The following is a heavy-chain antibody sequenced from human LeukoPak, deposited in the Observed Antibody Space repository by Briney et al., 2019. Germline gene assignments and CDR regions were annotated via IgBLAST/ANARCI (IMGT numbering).Heavy chain of an antibody. Sequence: GGSLRLSCVGSGFTFSSYAMSWVRQAPGKGLEWVSTVSGSGDSTSYADSVKGRFTISRDISKNTLYLQMNSLRAEDTAVYYCAKDLRISIFGVVINWGQGTLVTVSS. CDR2: VSGSGDST. D-gene: IGHD3-3*02. J-gene: IGHJ4*02. CDR3: AKDLRISIFGVVIN. CDR1: GFTFSSYA. V-gene: IGHV3-23*01.